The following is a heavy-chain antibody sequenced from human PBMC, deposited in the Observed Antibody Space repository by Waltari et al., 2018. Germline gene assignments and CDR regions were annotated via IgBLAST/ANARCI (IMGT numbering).Heavy chain of an antibody. Sequence: EVQLVESGGGLVQPGGSLRLSCEASGFTLSSSYMHWVRQVPGKGLVWVSGINTDGSSANYADSVKGRFTISRDNGKNTLYLQMNSLRAEDTAVYYCARDGGGNGYIHYWGQGTLVTVSS. V-gene: IGHV3-74*01. CDR2: INTDGSSA. CDR3: ARDGGGNGYIHY. J-gene: IGHJ4*02. D-gene: IGHD3-16*01. CDR1: GFTLSSSY.